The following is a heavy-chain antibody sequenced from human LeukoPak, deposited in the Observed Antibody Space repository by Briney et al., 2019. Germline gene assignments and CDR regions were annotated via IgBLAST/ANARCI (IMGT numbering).Heavy chain of an antibody. Sequence: ASVKVSCKASGYTFTGYYMHWVRQAPGQGLEWMGRINPNSGGTNYAQKFQGRVTMTRDTSISTAYMELSRLRFDDTAVYYCATFSYSGSYRPDYWGQGTLVTVSS. CDR3: ATFSYSGSYRPDY. V-gene: IGHV1-2*06. J-gene: IGHJ4*02. CDR2: INPNSGGT. D-gene: IGHD1-26*01. CDR1: GYTFTGYY.